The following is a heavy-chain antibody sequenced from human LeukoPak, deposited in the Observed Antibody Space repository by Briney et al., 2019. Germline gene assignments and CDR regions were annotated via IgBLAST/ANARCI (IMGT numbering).Heavy chain of an antibody. Sequence: GESLKISCRSSGYTFTNYWIGWVRQMPGKGLEWMGVIYPGDSQTRYSPSFQGQVTISADKSISTAYPQWSSLKASDTAMFYCATSVDTTGYLHFFNHWGQGTLVTVSS. J-gene: IGHJ4*02. CDR3: ATSVDTTGYLHFFNH. V-gene: IGHV5-51*01. CDR1: GYTFTNYW. D-gene: IGHD3-9*01. CDR2: IYPGDSQT.